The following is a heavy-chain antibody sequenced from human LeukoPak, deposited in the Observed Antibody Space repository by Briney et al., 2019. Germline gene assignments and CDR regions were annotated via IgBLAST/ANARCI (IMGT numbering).Heavy chain of an antibody. D-gene: IGHD2-2*02. CDR2: INPNSGGT. V-gene: IGHV1-2*02. J-gene: IGHJ5*02. CDR3: ARAGYCSSTSCYSWFDP. CDR1: GYTFTGYY. Sequence: ASVKVSCKASGYTFTGYYMHWVRQAPGQGLEWMGWINPNSGGTNYAQKFQGRVTMTRDTSISTAYMELSRLRSDDTAVYYCARAGYCSSTSCYSWFDPWAREPWSPSPQ.